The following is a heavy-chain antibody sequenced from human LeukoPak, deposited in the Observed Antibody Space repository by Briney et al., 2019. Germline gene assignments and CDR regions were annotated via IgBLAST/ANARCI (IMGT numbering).Heavy chain of an antibody. CDR1: GGSISSYY. Sequence: SETLSLTCTVSGGSISSYYWSWIRQPPGKGLEWIGYFYYSGSTNYNPSLKSRVTTSLDTSKNQFSLKLSSVTAADTAVYYCVRFQGYFQHWGQGTLVTVSS. CDR2: FYYSGST. CDR3: VRFQGYFQH. J-gene: IGHJ1*01. V-gene: IGHV4-59*01.